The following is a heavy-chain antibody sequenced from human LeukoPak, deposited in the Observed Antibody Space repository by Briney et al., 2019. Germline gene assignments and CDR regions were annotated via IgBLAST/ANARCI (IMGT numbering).Heavy chain of an antibody. J-gene: IGHJ4*02. V-gene: IGHV3-9*01. Sequence: GGSLRLSCAASGFTFDDYAMHWVRQAPGKGLEWVSGISWNSGSIGYADSVKGRFTISRDNAKNSLYLQMNSLRAEDTALYYCAKGPHYDILTGYLDYWGQGTLVTVSS. D-gene: IGHD3-9*01. CDR3: AKGPHYDILTGYLDY. CDR2: ISWNSGSI. CDR1: GFTFDDYA.